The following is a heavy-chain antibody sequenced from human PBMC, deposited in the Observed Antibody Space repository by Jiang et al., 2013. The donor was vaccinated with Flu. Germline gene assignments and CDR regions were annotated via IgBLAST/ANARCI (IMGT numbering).Heavy chain of an antibody. CDR1: GGSFSGYY. V-gene: IGHV4-34*01. CDR3: ARFESAATPYYLDY. D-gene: IGHD2-15*01. CDR2: INHSGST. J-gene: IGHJ4*02. Sequence: LLKPSETLSLTCAVYGGSFSGYYWGWIRQPPGKGLEWIGEINHSGSTNXNPSLKSRVTISVDTSKNQFSLKLSSVTAADTAVYFCARFESAATPYYLDYWAGEPWSPSPQ.